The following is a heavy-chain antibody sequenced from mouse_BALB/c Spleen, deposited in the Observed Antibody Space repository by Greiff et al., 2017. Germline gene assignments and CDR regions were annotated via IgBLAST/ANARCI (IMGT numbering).Heavy chain of an antibody. Sequence: EVKLMESGPGLVKPSQSLSLTCTVTGYSITSDYAWNWIRQFPGNKLEWMGYRSYSGSTSYNPSLKSRISITRDTSKNPFFLQLNSVTTEDTATYYCARESYDYWFAYWGQGTLVTVSA. CDR1: GYSITSDYA. D-gene: IGHD2-4*01. CDR3: ARESYDYWFAY. J-gene: IGHJ3*01. CDR2: RSYSGST. V-gene: IGHV3-2*02.